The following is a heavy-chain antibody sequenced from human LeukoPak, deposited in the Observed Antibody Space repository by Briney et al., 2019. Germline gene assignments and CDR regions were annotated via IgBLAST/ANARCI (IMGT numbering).Heavy chain of an antibody. J-gene: IGHJ4*02. D-gene: IGHD3-3*01. V-gene: IGHV3-30*02. CDR1: GFTFNKHG. CDR3: VRDFEWSFDT. Sequence: GGSLRLSCAASGFTFNKHGMHWVRQAPGKGLEWFSFIRNDGNDKYYADSVKGRFTISRDNSEDTLYLQMNSLRAEDTALYYCVRDFEWSFDTWAQGTLVTVSS. CDR2: IRNDGNDK.